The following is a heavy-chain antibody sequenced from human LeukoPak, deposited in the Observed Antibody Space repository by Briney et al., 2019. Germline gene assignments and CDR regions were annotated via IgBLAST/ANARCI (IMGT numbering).Heavy chain of an antibody. J-gene: IGHJ3*01. CDR2: IRRTRNT. CDR1: GGPISSSNW. CDR3: ARQREQASFDV. D-gene: IGHD1-26*01. V-gene: IGHV4-4*02. Sequence: PSETLSLTCAVYGGPISSSNWGRWVRQQPVEGLEWIGEIRRTRNTNYNLSVEVRIATSTDGSKDQFYLKLPSVTAADTAVYYCARQREQASFDVWGPGTHVTVSS.